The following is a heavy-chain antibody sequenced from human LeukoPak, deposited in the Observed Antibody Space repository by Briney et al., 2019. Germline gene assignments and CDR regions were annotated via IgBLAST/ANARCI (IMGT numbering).Heavy chain of an antibody. CDR1: GGSISIGDYY. CDR2: IYYSGST. CDR3: ARAPPILIWFGGYYFDY. Sequence: SETLSLTCTVCGGSISIGDYYCSWIRQPPGKGLEGIGYIYYSGSTYYNPSLKSRVTISVDTSKNQFSLKLSSVTAADTAVYYCARAPPILIWFGGYYFDYWGQGTLVTVSS. J-gene: IGHJ4*02. D-gene: IGHD3-10*01. V-gene: IGHV4-30-4*01.